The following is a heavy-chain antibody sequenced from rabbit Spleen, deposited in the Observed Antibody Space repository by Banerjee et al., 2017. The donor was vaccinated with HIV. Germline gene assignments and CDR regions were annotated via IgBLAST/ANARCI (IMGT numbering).Heavy chain of an antibody. CDR2: IYAGISTNT. CDR3: ARFYAGYGDFGYAAM. D-gene: IGHD7-1*01. V-gene: IGHV1S45*01. J-gene: IGHJ4*01. Sequence: EQLEESGGGLVKPEGSLTLTCKASGVSFSDKDVMCWVRQAPGKGLEWIACIYAGISTNTYYANWVNGRFSISRENAQNTVFLQMTSLTAADTATYFCARFYAGYGDFGYAAMWGPGTLVTVS. CDR1: GVSFSDKDV.